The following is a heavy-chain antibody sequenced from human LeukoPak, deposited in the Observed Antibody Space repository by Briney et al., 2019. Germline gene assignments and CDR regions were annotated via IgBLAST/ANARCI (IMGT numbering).Heavy chain of an antibody. CDR3: ARVEITSSYYFDY. CDR2: ISSSSSTI. J-gene: IGHJ4*02. V-gene: IGHV3-48*01. Sequence: QPGGSLRLSCAASGFTFSSYSMNWVRQAPGKGLEWVSYISSSSSTIYYADSVKGRFTISRDNAKNSLYLQMNSLRAEDTAVYYWARVEITSSYYFDYWGQGTLVTVSS. D-gene: IGHD2-2*01. CDR1: GFTFSSYS.